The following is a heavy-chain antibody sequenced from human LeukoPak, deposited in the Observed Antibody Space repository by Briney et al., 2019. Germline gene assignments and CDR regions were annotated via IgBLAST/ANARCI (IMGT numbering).Heavy chain of an antibody. CDR3: AKDGEVATILY. V-gene: IGHV3-30-3*01. Sequence: GGSLRLSCAASGFTFSNHAMNWVRQAPGKGLEWVTTISFDGTDKYYADAVKGRFTISRDNSKNTLYLQMNSLRAEDTAVYYCAKDGEVATILYWGQGTLVTVSS. CDR1: GFTFSNHA. J-gene: IGHJ4*02. D-gene: IGHD5-12*01. CDR2: ISFDGTDK.